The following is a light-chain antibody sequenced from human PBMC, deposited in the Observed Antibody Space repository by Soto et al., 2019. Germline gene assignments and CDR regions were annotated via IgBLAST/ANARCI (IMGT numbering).Light chain of an antibody. Sequence: QSVLTQPASVSGSPGQSISISCTGTSSDVGGYNCVSWYQQHPGRAPKLMIYEVRSRPSGVSNRFSGSKSGNTASLTISGLQAEDEADYYCSSCTSISTPVFGGGTKVTAL. J-gene: IGLJ2*01. CDR2: EVR. V-gene: IGLV2-14*03. CDR1: SSDVGGYNC. CDR3: SSCTSISTPV.